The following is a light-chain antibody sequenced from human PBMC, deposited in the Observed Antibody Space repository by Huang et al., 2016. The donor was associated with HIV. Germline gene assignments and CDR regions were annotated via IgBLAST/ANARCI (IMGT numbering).Light chain of an antibody. CDR3: QQYNAYPLT. CDR2: QAS. CDR1: QSITSW. V-gene: IGKV1-5*03. J-gene: IGKJ4*01. Sequence: DIQMTQSPSTLSASIGDRVTITCRASQSITSWLAWYQQKPGKAPKLLIYQASTLHSGVPSRVSGSGSGTDFTLTISSLQPDDFATYYCQQYNAYPLTFGGGTKVEIK.